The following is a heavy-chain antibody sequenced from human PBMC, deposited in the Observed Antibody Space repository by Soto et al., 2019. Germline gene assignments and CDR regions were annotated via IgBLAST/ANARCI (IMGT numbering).Heavy chain of an antibody. D-gene: IGHD5-18*01. Sequence: ETLSLTCAVYGGSFSGYYWSWIRQPPGKGLEWIGEINHSGSTNYNPSLKSRVTISVDTSKNQFSLKLSSVTAADTAVYYCARGPINTAMVFTYYFDYWGQGTLVTVS. CDR2: INHSGST. V-gene: IGHV4-34*01. CDR3: ARGPINTAMVFTYYFDY. CDR1: GGSFSGYY. J-gene: IGHJ4*02.